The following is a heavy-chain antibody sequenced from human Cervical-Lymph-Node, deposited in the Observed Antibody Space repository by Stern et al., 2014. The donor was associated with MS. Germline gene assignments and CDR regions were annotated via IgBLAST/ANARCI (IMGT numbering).Heavy chain of an antibody. CDR2: IYPGDSDT. V-gene: IGHV5-51*01. Sequence: VQLFQPGAEVKKPGESLKIYCKGSGYSFTANWIAWVRQMPGKGLEWMGIIYPGDSDTRYSPSFQGQVTISADKSISTAYLQWSSLKASDTAMYYCARDYGDYAFDYWGQGTLVTVSS. D-gene: IGHD4-17*01. CDR3: ARDYGDYAFDY. CDR1: GYSFTANW. J-gene: IGHJ4*02.